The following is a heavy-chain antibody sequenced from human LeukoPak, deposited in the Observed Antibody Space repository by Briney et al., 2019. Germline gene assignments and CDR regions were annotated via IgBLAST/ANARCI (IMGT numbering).Heavy chain of an antibody. CDR3: AKGAYYDILTGYLLDY. V-gene: IGHV3-23*01. J-gene: IGHJ4*02. Sequence: GGSLRLSCAASEFTFSNYAMTWVRQAPGEGLEWVSGISGSSGITYYADSVKGRFTISRDISKNMLYLQMNSLRAEDTAVYHCAKGAYYDILTGYLLDYWGQGTLVTVSS. CDR1: EFTFSNYA. D-gene: IGHD3-9*01. CDR2: ISGSSGIT.